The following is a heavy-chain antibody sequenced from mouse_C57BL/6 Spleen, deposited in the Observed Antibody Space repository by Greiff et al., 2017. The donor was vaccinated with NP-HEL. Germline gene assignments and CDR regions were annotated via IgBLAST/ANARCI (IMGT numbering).Heavy chain of an antibody. D-gene: IGHD2-1*01. V-gene: IGHV1-42*01. CDR1: GYSFTGYY. J-gene: IGHJ3*01. Sequence: EVEVVESGPELVKPGASVKISCKASGYSFTGYYMNWVKQSPEKSLEWIGEINPSTGGTTYNQKFKAKATLTVDKSSSTAYMQLKSLTSEDSAVYYCASYGNSAWFAYWGQGTLVTVSA. CDR2: INPSTGGT. CDR3: ASYGNSAWFAY.